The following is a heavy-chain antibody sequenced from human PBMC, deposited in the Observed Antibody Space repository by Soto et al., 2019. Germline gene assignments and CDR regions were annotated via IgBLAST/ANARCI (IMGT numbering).Heavy chain of an antibody. CDR1: GLTFSGYW. CDR2: VNSDGTST. V-gene: IGHV3-74*01. CDR3: ARGWTGGY. J-gene: IGHJ4*02. Sequence: EVQLAESGGDLVQPGGSLRLSCAASGLTFSGYWMHWVRQAPGKGLVWVSRVNSDGTSTAYADSVKGRFTISRDNAKNTLYLQMNSLRAEDTAVYYCARGWTGGYWGQGTLVTVSS. D-gene: IGHD2-15*01.